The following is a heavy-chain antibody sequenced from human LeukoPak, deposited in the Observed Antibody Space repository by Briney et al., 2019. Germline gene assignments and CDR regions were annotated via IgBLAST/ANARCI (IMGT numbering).Heavy chain of an antibody. J-gene: IGHJ6*03. Sequence: GRSLRLSCAASGFSNYTMHWVRQAPGKGLEWVAVISYDGSNKYYADSVKGRFTISRDNSKNTLYLQMNSLRAEDTAVYYCATRWSSRWLLSGDGEYYFYMDVWGKGTTVTVSS. D-gene: IGHD3-22*01. CDR1: GFSNYT. V-gene: IGHV3-30*04. CDR2: ISYDGSNK. CDR3: ATRWSSRWLLSGDGEYYFYMDV.